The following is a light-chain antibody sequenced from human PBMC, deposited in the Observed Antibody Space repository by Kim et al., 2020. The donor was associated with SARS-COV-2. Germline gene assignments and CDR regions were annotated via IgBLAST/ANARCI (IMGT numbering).Light chain of an antibody. J-gene: IGKJ5*01. CDR1: HSLLKMNGYNY. CDR3: MQALQTPIT. CDR2: LGS. V-gene: IGKV2-28*01. Sequence: DIVMTQSPLSLVVTPGEPASMSCRCDHSLLKMNGYNYLDWYLQKPGHSPQLLIFLGSNRASGVPDRFSGSGSGTDFTLKITRVEPEDVGVYYCMQALQTPITFGQGTRLEIK.